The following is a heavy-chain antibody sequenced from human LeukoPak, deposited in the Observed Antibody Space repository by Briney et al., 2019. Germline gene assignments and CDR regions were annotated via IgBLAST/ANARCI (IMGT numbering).Heavy chain of an antibody. V-gene: IGHV4-4*02. Sequence: SETLSLTCAVSGGSISSNNWWRWVRQPPGKGLEWIGEIYHSGSTNYNPSLKSRVTISVDKSKNQFSLKLNSVTAADTAVYYCATPRESYYGSGSYPPAFDIWGQGTMVTVSS. D-gene: IGHD3-10*01. CDR2: IYHSGST. CDR3: ATPRESYYGSGSYPPAFDI. J-gene: IGHJ3*02. CDR1: GGSISSNNW.